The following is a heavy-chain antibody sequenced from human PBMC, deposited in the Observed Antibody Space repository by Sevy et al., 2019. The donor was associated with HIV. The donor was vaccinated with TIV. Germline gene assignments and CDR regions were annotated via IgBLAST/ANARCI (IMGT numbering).Heavy chain of an antibody. CDR3: ATARPAAAGPNDY. CDR2: IYYSAST. D-gene: IGHD6-13*01. CDR1: GGSVSSGSYY. V-gene: IGHV4-61*01. J-gene: IGHJ4*02. Sequence: SETLSLTCTVSGGSVSSGSYYWSWIRQPPGKGLESIGYIYYSASTNYNPSLKSRVTISVDTSKNQFSLKLSSVTAADTAVYYCATARPAAAGPNDYWGQGTLVTVSS.